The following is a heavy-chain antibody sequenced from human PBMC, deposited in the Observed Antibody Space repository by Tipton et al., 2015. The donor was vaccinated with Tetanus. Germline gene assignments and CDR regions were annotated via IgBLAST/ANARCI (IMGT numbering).Heavy chain of an antibody. CDR2: INYYGTT. V-gene: IGHV4-39*01. J-gene: IGHJ4*02. Sequence: LRLSCTVSRGSISSDIYNWGWIRQPPGRGLQWIGNINYYGTTYYSPSLESRVTMSVDPPKNQFSLQLTSATAADTAIYYCVRGYAGSYPYWGQGILVTVSS. CDR3: VRGYAGSYPY. D-gene: IGHD3-10*01. CDR1: RGSISSDIYN.